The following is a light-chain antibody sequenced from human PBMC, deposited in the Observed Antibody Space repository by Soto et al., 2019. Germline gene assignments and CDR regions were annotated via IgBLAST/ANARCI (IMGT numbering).Light chain of an antibody. J-gene: IGKJ4*01. Sequence: EIVRTQCAATLSVSPGERHTAHPGPSQSVGSDLAWYQQKPGQAPRLVIYDIFTRAAGVPTRISGSGSGTEFTLAISSLQSEDFAVYSCKQYNSWPLTFGGGTKVDIK. V-gene: IGKV3D-15*01. CDR3: KQYNSWPLT. CDR1: QSVGSD. CDR2: DIF.